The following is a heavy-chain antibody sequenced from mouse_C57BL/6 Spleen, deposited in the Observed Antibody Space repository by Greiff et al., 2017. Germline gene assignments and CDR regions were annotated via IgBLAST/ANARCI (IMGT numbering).Heavy chain of an antibody. CDR2: IHPNSGST. CDR1: GYTFTSYW. CDR3: ARSDGYADY. D-gene: IGHD2-2*01. V-gene: IGHV1-64*01. Sequence: QVQLQQPGAELVKPGASVKLSCKASGYTFTSYWMHWVKQRPGQGLEWIGMIHPNSGSTNYNEKFKGKATLTVDKSSSTAYMQLSSLTSEDSAVYYCARSDGYADYWGQGTTLTVSS. J-gene: IGHJ2*01.